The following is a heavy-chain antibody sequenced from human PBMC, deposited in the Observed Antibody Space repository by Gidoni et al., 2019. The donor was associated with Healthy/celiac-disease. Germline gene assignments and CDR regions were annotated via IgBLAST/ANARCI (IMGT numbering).Heavy chain of an antibody. CDR1: GFTFTSSA. V-gene: IGHV1-58*02. CDR2: IVVGSGNT. Sequence: QMQLVQSGPEVKKPGTSVKVSCKASGFTFTSSAMQWGRQARGQRLEWIGWIVVGSGNTNYAQKFQERVTITRDMSTSTAYMELSSLRSEDTAVYYCAAERPMGGSGWYAPYYYGMDVWGQGTTVTVSS. J-gene: IGHJ6*02. D-gene: IGHD6-19*01. CDR3: AAERPMGGSGWYAPYYYGMDV.